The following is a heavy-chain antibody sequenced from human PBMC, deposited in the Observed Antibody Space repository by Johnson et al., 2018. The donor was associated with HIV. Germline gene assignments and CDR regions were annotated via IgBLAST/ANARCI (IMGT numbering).Heavy chain of an antibody. CDR2: LSWNSGII. Sequence: VQVVESGGGLVEPGGSLRLSCAASGFTFDDYAMHWVRQAPGKGLEWVSGLSWNSGIIGYADSVKGRFTISRDNAKKSLYLQMNSLRAEDTALYYCAKDRLAVASPGEAFEIWGQGTMVTVSS. V-gene: IGHV3-9*01. D-gene: IGHD6-19*01. CDR3: AKDRLAVASPGEAFEI. J-gene: IGHJ3*02. CDR1: GFTFDDYA.